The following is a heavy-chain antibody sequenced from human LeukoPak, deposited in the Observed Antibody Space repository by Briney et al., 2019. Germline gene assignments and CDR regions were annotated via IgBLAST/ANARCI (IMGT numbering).Heavy chain of an antibody. Sequence: GGSLRLFCAASGFTFSSRWMHWVRQAPGKGLVWGAQINNDGSSTMYADSVKGRFTISRDNAKNTLYLQMNSLRAEDTAVYYCSDFDYWGQGTLVTVSS. CDR3: SDFDY. CDR2: INNDGSST. J-gene: IGHJ4*02. CDR1: GFTFSSRW. V-gene: IGHV3-74*03.